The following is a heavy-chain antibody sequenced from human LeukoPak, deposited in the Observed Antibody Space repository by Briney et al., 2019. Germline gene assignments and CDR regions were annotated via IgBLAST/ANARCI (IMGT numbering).Heavy chain of an antibody. Sequence: QPGGSLRLSCAASGFTFSTYAMNWVRQAPGKGLEWVSVISGSGSNTYYADSVKGRFTMSRDNSKNSLYLQMNSLRAEDTALYYCAKGCSYSGYDCSWFDPWGQGTLVTVSS. CDR1: GFTFSTYA. CDR2: ISGSGSNT. J-gene: IGHJ5*02. V-gene: IGHV3-23*01. D-gene: IGHD5-12*01. CDR3: AKGCSYSGYDCSWFDP.